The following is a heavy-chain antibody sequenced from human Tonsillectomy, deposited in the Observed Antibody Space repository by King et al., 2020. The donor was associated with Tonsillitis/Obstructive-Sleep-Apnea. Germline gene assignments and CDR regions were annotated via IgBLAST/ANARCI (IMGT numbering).Heavy chain of an antibody. V-gene: IGHV3-30*04. D-gene: IGHD1-7*01. Sequence: VQLVESGGGVVQPGRSLRLSCAASGFTFSSYAMHWVRQAPGKGLVWVAVISYDESNKYYADSVKGRFTISRDNSKNTLYLKMSSLRAEDTAVYYCARGWNSVVLYFDYWGQGTLFTVSS. CDR1: GFTFSSYA. CDR3: ARGWNSVVLYFDY. CDR2: ISYDESNK. J-gene: IGHJ4*02.